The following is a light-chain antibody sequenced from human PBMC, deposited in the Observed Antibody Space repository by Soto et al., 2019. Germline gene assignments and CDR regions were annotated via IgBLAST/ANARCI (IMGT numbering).Light chain of an antibody. CDR1: SSDVGNYNL. CDR3: CSYAGSSTFI. CDR2: EVN. V-gene: IGLV2-23*02. J-gene: IGLJ2*01. Sequence: QSVLTQPASVSGSPGQSITISCTGTSSDVGNYNLVSWYQQHPGKAPKLMIYEVNKRPSGVSNRFSGSKSGNTASLTISGRQAEDEADYYCCSYAGSSTFIFGGGTQLTVL.